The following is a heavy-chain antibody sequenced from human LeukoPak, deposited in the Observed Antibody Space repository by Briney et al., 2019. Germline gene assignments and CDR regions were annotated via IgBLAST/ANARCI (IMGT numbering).Heavy chain of an antibody. CDR3: AGDSSGWLYVDY. CDR2: ISYRGST. J-gene: IGHJ4*02. V-gene: IGHV4-59*11. D-gene: IGHD6-19*01. Sequence: SETLSLTCTVSGGSIDTHFWSWIQQPPGKGLEWIGYISYRGSTNFNPFLKSRVTISIDTSKNQFSLKLTSVTAADTAVYYCAGDSSGWLYVDYWGQGTLVTVSS. CDR1: GGSIDTHF.